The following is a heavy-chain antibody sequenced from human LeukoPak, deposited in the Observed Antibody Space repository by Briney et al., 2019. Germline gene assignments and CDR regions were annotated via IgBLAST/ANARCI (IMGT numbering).Heavy chain of an antibody. CDR3: ARLYGSGSYSV. Sequence: PGGSLRLSCAASGFTFSSYGMHWVRQPPGKGLEWIGSICYIGETFYNPSLKSRVTISVDTSRNQFSLMLGSVTAADTAMYYCARLYGSGSYSVWGQGTLVTVSS. CDR2: ICYIGET. J-gene: IGHJ4*02. V-gene: IGHV4-59*05. CDR1: GFTFSSYG. D-gene: IGHD3-10*01.